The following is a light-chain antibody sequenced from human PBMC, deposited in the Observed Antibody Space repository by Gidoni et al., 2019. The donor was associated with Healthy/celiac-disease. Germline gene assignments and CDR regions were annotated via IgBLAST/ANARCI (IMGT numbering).Light chain of an antibody. V-gene: IGKV3-11*01. J-gene: IGKJ5*01. CDR2: DAS. CDR3: QQRSNWPLT. CDR1: QSVSSY. Sequence: EIVLTQSPATLSLSPGERATLSCRASQSVSSYLAWDQQKPGQAPRLLIYDASNRATGIPARFSGSGSGTDFTLTISSLEPEDFAVYYCQQRSNWPLTFGQXTRLEIK.